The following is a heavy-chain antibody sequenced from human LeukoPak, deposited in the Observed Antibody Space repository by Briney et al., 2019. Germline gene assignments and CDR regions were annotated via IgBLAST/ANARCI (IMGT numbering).Heavy chain of an antibody. Sequence: GGSLRLSCVASGFTFSSRDWMTWVRQAPGKGLEWVANIKQDGSEKNYVDSVKGRFTISRDNSKNTLYLQMNSLRAEDTAVYYCAKDDYYDTSGYRDWGQGTLVTVSS. CDR1: GFTFSSRDW. CDR2: IKQDGSEK. D-gene: IGHD3-22*01. J-gene: IGHJ4*02. CDR3: AKDDYYDTSGYRD. V-gene: IGHV3-7*01.